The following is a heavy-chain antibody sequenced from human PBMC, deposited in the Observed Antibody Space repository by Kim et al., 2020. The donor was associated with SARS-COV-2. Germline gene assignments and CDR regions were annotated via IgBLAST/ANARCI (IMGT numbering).Heavy chain of an antibody. CDR3: AKDRNSSILWYFDY. V-gene: IGHV3-9*01. Sequence: GGSLRLSWVASGFTFGDYAMHWIRQVPGKVLEWVSGISWNIGIIVYADSVKGRFTISRDNAKNSLFLQMDSLRAEEKALYYCAKDRNSSILWYFDYWGQGSLVTVSS. J-gene: IGHJ4*02. CDR1: GFTFGDYA. D-gene: IGHD2-21*01. CDR2: ISWNIGII.